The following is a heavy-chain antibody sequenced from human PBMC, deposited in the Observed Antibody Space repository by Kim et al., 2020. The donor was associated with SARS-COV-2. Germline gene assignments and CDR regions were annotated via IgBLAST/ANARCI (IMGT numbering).Heavy chain of an antibody. CDR1: GFTFSSCA. V-gene: IGHV3-23*01. J-gene: IGHJ4*02. CDR3: AKGIVGARASDY. CDR2: ISEGGGST. Sequence: GGSLRLSCAASGFTFSSCAMNWVRQAPGKGLEWVSSISEGGGSTYYADSVKGRFTIFRDNSKYTVSLQMNSLRAEDTAIYYCAKGIVGARASDYWGQG. D-gene: IGHD1-26*01.